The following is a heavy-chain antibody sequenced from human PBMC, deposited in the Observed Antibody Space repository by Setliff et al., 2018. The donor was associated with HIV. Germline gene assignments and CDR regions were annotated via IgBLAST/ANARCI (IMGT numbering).Heavy chain of an antibody. D-gene: IGHD1-26*01. CDR1: GDSINKYY. CDR3: ARRSIVVSTRGYYYYALDV. Sequence: SETLSLTCTVSGDSINKYYWSWIRQPPGKGLEWIGYIYISGSTMYNPSLKTRVTMSLDKSKNQVSLKLTSATAADTAVYYCARRSIVVSTRGYYYYALDVWGQGTTVTVSS. J-gene: IGHJ6*02. V-gene: IGHV4-4*09. CDR2: IYISGST.